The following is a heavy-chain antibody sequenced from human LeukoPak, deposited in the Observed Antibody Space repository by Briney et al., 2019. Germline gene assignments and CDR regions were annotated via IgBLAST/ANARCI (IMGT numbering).Heavy chain of an antibody. CDR2: IYYSGST. CDR3: ARLHFYDILTGYPNWFDP. D-gene: IGHD3-9*01. V-gene: IGHV4-59*01. J-gene: IGHJ5*02. Sequence: SETLSLTCTVSGGSISSYYWSWIRQPPGKGLEWIGYIYYSGSTNYNPSLKSRVTISVDTSKNQFSLKLSSVTAADTAVYYCARLHFYDILTGYPNWFDPWGQGTLVTVSS. CDR1: GGSISSYY.